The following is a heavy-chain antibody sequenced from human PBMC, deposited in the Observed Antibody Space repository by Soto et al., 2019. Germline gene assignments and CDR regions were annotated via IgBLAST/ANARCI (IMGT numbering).Heavy chain of an antibody. V-gene: IGHV4-59*12. CDR2: INHSGSS. Sequence: SETLSLTCNVSGASMRSYSWTWMRLSPGKGLEWIGDINHSGSSNHNPSLRSRVSISVDTSKNQFSLRLSSVTAADTAVYYCASGRTVAGTRGWFDPWGQGTLVTVSS. CDR3: ASGRTVAGTRGWFDP. D-gene: IGHD6-19*01. J-gene: IGHJ5*02. CDR1: GASMRSYS.